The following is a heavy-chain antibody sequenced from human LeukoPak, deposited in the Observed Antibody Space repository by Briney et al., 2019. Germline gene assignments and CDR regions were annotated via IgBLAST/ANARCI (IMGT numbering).Heavy chain of an antibody. CDR2: IYYSGST. CDR3: ARERGGNSGYYYYYYMDV. V-gene: IGHV4-59*11. Sequence: SETLSLTCTVSGGSISSHYWSWIRQPPGKGLEWIGYIYYSGSTNYNPSLKSRVTISVDTSKNQFSLKLSSVTAADTAVYYCARERGGNSGYYYYYYMDVWGKGTTVAVSS. D-gene: IGHD4-23*01. CDR1: GGSISSHY. J-gene: IGHJ6*03.